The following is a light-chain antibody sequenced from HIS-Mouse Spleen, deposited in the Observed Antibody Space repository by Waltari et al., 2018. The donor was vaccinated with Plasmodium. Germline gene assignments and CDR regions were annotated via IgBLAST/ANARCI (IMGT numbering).Light chain of an antibody. Sequence: QSALTQPPSASGSPGQSVTISCTGTSSDVGDYNYVSWYQQHPGKAPKLMIYEVSKRPSGVSECFSGSKSGNTASLTVSGLQAEDEAEYYCSSYAGSNNLGFGGGTKLTVL. V-gene: IGLV2-8*01. CDR1: SSDVGDYNY. CDR2: EVS. J-gene: IGLJ2*01. CDR3: SSYAGSNNLG.